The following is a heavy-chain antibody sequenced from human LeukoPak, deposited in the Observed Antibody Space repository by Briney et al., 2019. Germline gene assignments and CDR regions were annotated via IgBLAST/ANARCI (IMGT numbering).Heavy chain of an antibody. V-gene: IGHV4-59*12. D-gene: IGHD5-12*01. CDR2: IYSGST. CDR1: GGSISGYY. CDR3: ARIYGRGAFDI. Sequence: KPSETLSLTCTVSGGSISGYYWNWIRLPPGKGLEWVGYIYSGSTNYNPSLKSRVTISVDTSKNQFSLKLNSVTAADTAVYYCARIYGRGAFDIWGQGTMVTVSS. J-gene: IGHJ3*02.